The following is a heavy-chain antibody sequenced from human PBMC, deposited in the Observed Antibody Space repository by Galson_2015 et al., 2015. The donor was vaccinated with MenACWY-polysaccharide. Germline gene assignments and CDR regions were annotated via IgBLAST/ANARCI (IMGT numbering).Heavy chain of an antibody. D-gene: IGHD3-3*02. V-gene: IGHV1-2*06. CDR2: IKTNSGDT. J-gene: IGHJ4*02. Sequence: SVKVSCKATGYTFSVYHMHWVRQAPGRGPEWMGRIKTNSGDTQYAPKFQGRVTMTMDTSITTGYMELSRLTSDDTAVYYCVISIQNPPSPSDDYWGQGTLVTVSS. CDR3: VISIQNPPSPSDDY. CDR1: GYTFSVYH.